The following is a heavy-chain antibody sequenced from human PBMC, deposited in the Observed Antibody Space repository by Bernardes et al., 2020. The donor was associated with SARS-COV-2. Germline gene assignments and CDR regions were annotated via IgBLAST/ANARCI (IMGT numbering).Heavy chain of an antibody. Sequence: SGPTLVKPTQTLTLTCTFSGFSLSTSAVGGGWISQPPRKALEWLGYIYCNDDKHYSPSLKSRLTITKDTYKTQIVLTMTIVDPVDTATYHCAHENLEVVPGDPYYSMDVWGKGTTVTVSS. CDR1: GFSLSTSAVG. CDR2: IYCNDDK. D-gene: IGHD2-2*01. J-gene: IGHJ6*03. CDR3: AHENLEVVPGDPYYSMDV. V-gene: IGHV2-5*01.